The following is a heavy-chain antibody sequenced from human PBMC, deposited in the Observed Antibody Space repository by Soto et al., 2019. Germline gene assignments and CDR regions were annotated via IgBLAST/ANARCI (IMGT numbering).Heavy chain of an antibody. V-gene: IGHV4-34*01. CDR1: EGSSGDYG. Sequence: GDEGSSGDYGCSWIRQPPGKGLEWIGEINHSGSTNYNPSLKSRVTISVDTSKNQFSLKLSSVTAADTAVYYCASGGWVFSALLHYLVQGTLVLVSS. J-gene: IGHJ4*02. CDR3: ASGGWVFSALLHY. CDR2: INHSGST. D-gene: IGHD2-21*02.